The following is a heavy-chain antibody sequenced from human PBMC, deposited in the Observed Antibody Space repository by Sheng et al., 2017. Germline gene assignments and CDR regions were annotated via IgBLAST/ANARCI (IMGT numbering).Heavy chain of an antibody. Sequence: QVQLVQSGAEVKKPGSSVKVSCKASGGTFSSYAISWVRQAPGQGLEWMGGIIPIFGTANYAQKFQGRVTITADESTSTAYMELSSLRSEDTAVYYCASSDYDILTGYYTGFDYWGQGTLVTVSS. CDR3: ASSDYDILTGYYTGFDY. J-gene: IGHJ4*02. CDR1: GGTFSSYA. D-gene: IGHD3-9*01. CDR2: IIPIFGTA. V-gene: IGHV1-69*13.